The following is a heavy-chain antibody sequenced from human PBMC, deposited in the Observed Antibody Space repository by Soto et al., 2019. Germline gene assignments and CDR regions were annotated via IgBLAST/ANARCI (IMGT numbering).Heavy chain of an antibody. D-gene: IGHD6-13*01. CDR3: ARDSTLQTTRIATGRTYYYYGMDV. V-gene: IGHV1-3*01. Sequence: ASVKVSCKASGYTFTSYAMHWVRQAPGQRLEWMGWINAGNGNTKYSQKFQGRVTITRDTSASTAYMELSSLRSEDTAVYYCARDSTLQTTRIATGRTYYYYGMDVWGQGTTVTVSS. J-gene: IGHJ6*02. CDR2: INAGNGNT. CDR1: GYTFTSYA.